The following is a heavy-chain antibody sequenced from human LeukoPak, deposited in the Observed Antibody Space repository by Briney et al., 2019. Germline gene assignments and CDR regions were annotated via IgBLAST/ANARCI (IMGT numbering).Heavy chain of an antibody. CDR3: ARDRRGSMGYGMDV. V-gene: IGHV3-13*04. CDR1: GFTFSSYD. CDR2: IGTAGDT. D-gene: IGHD2-8*01. Sequence: PGGSLRLTCAASGFTFSSYDMHWVRQATGKGLEWVSAIGTAGDTYYPGSVKGRFTISRENAKNSLYLQMNSLRAGDTAVYYCARDRRGSMGYGMDVWGQGTTVTVSS. J-gene: IGHJ6*02.